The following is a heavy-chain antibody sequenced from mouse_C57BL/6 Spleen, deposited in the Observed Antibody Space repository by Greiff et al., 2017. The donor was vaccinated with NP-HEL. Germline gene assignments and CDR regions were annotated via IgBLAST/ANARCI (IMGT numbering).Heavy chain of an antibody. V-gene: IGHV1-82*01. CDR1: GYAFCSSW. CDR3: ARNIDYGSSLWYFDV. J-gene: IGHJ1*03. Sequence: QVQLKESGPELVKPGASVKISCKASGYAFCSSWMNWVKQRPGKGLEWIGRIYPGDGDTNYNGKFKGKATLTADQSSSTAYMQLSSLTSEDSAVYFCARNIDYGSSLWYFDVWGTGTTVTVSS. CDR2: IYPGDGDT. D-gene: IGHD1-1*01.